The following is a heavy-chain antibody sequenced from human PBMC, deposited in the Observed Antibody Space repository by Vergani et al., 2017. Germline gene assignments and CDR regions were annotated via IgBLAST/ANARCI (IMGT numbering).Heavy chain of an antibody. D-gene: IGHD1-26*01. CDR2: LTGGGGST. Sequence: EVQLLESGGSLKQPGGSVRLSCAASGFTFSTYAMHWVRQAPGKGLEWVSALTGGGGSTYYADSFKGRFIISRDNSGDTLYLQMDSLRPVDTATYYCVRDTGSYENCFDSWGQGTLVTVSS. V-gene: IGHV3-23*01. CDR3: VRDTGSYENCFDS. CDR1: GFTFSTYA. J-gene: IGHJ5*01.